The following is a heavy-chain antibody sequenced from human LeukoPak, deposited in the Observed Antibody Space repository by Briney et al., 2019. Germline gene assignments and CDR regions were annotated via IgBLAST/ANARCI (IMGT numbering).Heavy chain of an antibody. CDR3: ARGPPLFDP. J-gene: IGHJ5*02. V-gene: IGHV3-48*01. CDR1: GFTFSSYD. CDR2: ISISSSTI. Sequence: GGSLRLSCAASGFTFSSYDMNWIRQAPGKGLEWVSYISISSSTIYYADSVKGRFTISRDNAKNSLYLQMNSLRAEDTAIYYCARGPPLFDPWGQGTLVTVSS.